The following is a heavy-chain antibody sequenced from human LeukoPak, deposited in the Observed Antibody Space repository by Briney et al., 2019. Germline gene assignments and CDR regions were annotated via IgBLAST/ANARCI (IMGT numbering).Heavy chain of an antibody. Sequence: QPGRSLRLSCAASGFTFSSYGIHWVRQAPGKGLEWVAVISYDGSNKYYADSVKGRFTISRDNSKNTLYLQMNSLRAEDTAVYYCAKDHIAAAGIFDYWGQGTLVTVSS. CDR2: ISYDGSNK. CDR3: AKDHIAAAGIFDY. V-gene: IGHV3-30*18. J-gene: IGHJ4*02. D-gene: IGHD6-13*01. CDR1: GFTFSSYG.